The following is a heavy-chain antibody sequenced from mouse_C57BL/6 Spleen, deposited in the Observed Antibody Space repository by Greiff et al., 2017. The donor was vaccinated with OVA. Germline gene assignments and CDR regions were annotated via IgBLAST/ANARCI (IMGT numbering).Heavy chain of an antibody. CDR2: IRLKSDNYAT. Sequence: EVKLVESGGGLVQPGGSMKLSCVASGFTFSNYWMNWVRQSPEKGLEWVAQIRLKSDNYATHYAESVKGRFTISRDDSKSIVYLQMNNLRAEDTGIYYCTGPYYYDSSHLVVWGTGTTVTVSS. J-gene: IGHJ1*03. CDR1: GFTFSNYW. V-gene: IGHV6-3*01. D-gene: IGHD1-1*01. CDR3: TGPYYYDSSHLVV.